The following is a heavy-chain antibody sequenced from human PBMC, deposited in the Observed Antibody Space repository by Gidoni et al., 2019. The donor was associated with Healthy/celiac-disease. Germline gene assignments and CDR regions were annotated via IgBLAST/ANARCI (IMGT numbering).Heavy chain of an antibody. CDR3: AKGNSGWYGAHAFDI. CDR1: GFLFHSSA. V-gene: IGHV3-23*01. D-gene: IGHD6-19*01. Sequence: EVQLLESGGGLVQPGGSLRLSCAASGFLFHSSAMSWVRKAPGKGLDWVSSISGSGGSTYYADSVKGRFTISRDNSKNTLYLQMNSLRAEDTAVYYCAKGNSGWYGAHAFDIWGQGTMVTVSS. J-gene: IGHJ3*02. CDR2: ISGSGGST.